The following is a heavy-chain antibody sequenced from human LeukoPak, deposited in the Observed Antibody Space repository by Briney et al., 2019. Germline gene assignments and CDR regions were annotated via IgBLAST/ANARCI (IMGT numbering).Heavy chain of an antibody. CDR3: AEVERRNY. J-gene: IGHJ4*02. CDR2: IYHSGST. V-gene: IGHV4-38-2*01. CDR1: GYSISSGYY. Sequence: PSETLSLTCAVSGYSISSGYYWGWIRQPPGKGLEWIGSIYHSGSTYYNPSLMSRVTISVDTSKNQFSLKLRSVTAADTAVYYCAEVERRNYWGQGTLVTVSS. D-gene: IGHD1-1*01.